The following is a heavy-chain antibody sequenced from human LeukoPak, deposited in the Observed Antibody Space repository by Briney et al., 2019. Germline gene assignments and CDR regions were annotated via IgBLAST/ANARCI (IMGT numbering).Heavy chain of an antibody. CDR2: IKQDGSEK. CDR3: ARDIAPSWFGELSLDP. D-gene: IGHD3-10*01. J-gene: IGHJ5*02. V-gene: IGHV3-7*01. Sequence: PGGSLRLSCAASGFTFSSYWMSWVRQAPGKGLEWVANIKQDGSEKYYVDSVKGRFTISRDNAKNSLYLQMNSLRAEDTAVYYCARDIAPSWFGELSLDPWGQGTLVTVSS. CDR1: GFTFSSYW.